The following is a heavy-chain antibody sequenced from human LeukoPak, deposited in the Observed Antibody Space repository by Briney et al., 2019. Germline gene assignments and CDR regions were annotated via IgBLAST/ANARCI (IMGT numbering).Heavy chain of an antibody. CDR2: ISGSGDST. V-gene: IGHV3-23*01. D-gene: IGHD1-7*01. J-gene: IGHJ4*02. Sequence: GGSLRLSCAASGFTFSSYAMSWVRQAPGKGLEWVSAISGSGDSTYYADSVKGRFTISRDNSKNTLYLQMNSLRAEDTALYYCAKALLENWNYEDYWGQGTLVTVSS. CDR1: GFTFSSYA. CDR3: AKALLENWNYEDY.